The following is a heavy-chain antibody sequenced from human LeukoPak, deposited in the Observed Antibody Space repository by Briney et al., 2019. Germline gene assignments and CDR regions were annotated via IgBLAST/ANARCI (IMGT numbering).Heavy chain of an antibody. D-gene: IGHD3-22*01. CDR1: GFSFSSYE. J-gene: IGHJ4*02. Sequence: TGGSLRLSCAASGFSFSSYEMNWIRQAPGKGLEWVSYISSSGSTTHYADSVKGRFTISRDNAKNSLYLQMNSLRAEDTAVYYCARDDYYDKGYWGQGTLATVSS. CDR2: ISSSGSTT. CDR3: ARDDYYDKGY. V-gene: IGHV3-48*03.